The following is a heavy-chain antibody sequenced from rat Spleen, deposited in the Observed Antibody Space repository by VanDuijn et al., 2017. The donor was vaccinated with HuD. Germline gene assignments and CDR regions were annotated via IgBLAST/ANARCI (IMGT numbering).Heavy chain of an antibody. D-gene: IGHD1-10*01. J-gene: IGHJ2*01. V-gene: IGHV2-77*01. CDR3: AMQLHY. Sequence: QVQMKETGPGLVQTTQTLSVTCTVSGFSLTSYGVHWVRQAPGKSLEWMGIIWGDGSTNYNSALKSRLSISRDTSKSQVFLTMNSLQTDDTAVYYCAMQLHYWGQGVMVTVSS. CDR1: GFSLTSYG. CDR2: IWGDGST.